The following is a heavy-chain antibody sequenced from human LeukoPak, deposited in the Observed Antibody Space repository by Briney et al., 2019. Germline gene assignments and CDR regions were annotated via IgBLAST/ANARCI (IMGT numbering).Heavy chain of an antibody. J-gene: IGHJ5*02. CDR1: GYTFTNYI. Sequence: ASVKVSCKASGYTFTNYIISWVRQAPGQGLEWMGWISAYNGNTNYAQKLQGRVTMTKDTSTATAYMELRSLRSDDTAVYYCARGGNYFRFDPWGQGTLVTVSS. D-gene: IGHD1-26*01. CDR3: ARGGNYFRFDP. V-gene: IGHV1-18*01. CDR2: ISAYNGNT.